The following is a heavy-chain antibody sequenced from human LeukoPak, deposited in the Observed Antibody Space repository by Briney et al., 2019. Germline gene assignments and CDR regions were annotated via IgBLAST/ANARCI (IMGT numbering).Heavy chain of an antibody. Sequence: GGSLRLSCAASGFTVSSNYMSWVRQAPGKGLEWVSVIYSGGSTYYADSVKGRFTISRAEDTAVYYCARYYGSGSYYSARFDYWGQGTLVTVSS. D-gene: IGHD3-10*01. CDR3: Y. CDR1: GFTVSSNY. J-gene: IGHJ4*02. V-gene: IGHV3-66*01. CDR2: IYSGGST.